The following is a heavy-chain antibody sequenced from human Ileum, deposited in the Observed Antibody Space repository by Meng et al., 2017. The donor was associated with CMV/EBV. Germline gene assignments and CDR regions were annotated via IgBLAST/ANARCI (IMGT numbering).Heavy chain of an antibody. J-gene: IGHJ4*02. Sequence: GGSLRLSCAASGFNFKDYWMDWVRQAPGRGLEWVANIRYDGGERYYVNSVEGRFFIYRDNARNTLYLQMNSLRGDDSAIYYCTRALDYWGQGTPVTGYS. V-gene: IGHV3-7*04. CDR3: TRALDY. CDR2: IRYDGGER. CDR1: GFNFKDYW.